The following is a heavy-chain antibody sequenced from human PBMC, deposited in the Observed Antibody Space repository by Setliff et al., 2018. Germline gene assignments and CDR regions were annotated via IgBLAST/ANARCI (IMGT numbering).Heavy chain of an antibody. D-gene: IGHD2-21*01. J-gene: IGHJ4*02. Sequence: ASVKVSCKASGYTFISYDISWVRQAPGQGLEWMGWISAYNGNTNYAQKLQGRVTMTTDTSTSTAYMELRSLRSDDTAVYYCATEKFPGDWGDYWGQGTLVTVSS. CDR3: ATEKFPGDWGDY. CDR1: GYTFISYD. CDR2: ISAYNGNT. V-gene: IGHV1-18*01.